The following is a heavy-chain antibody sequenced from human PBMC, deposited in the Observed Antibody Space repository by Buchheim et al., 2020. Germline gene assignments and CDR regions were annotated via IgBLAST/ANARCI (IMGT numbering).Heavy chain of an antibody. V-gene: IGHV3-30*04. CDR1: GISFSRYS. J-gene: IGHJ4*02. CDR3: ASDLSGGGLDY. Sequence: QVQLVESGGGVVQPGRSLRLSCAASGISFSRYSMHWVRQAPGKGLEWVAVISEDATRTNYADSVRGRFTISRDNSRNTLYLQMGSLRLDDTAVFYCASDLSGGGLDYWGQGTL. CDR2: ISEDATRT. D-gene: IGHD2-15*01.